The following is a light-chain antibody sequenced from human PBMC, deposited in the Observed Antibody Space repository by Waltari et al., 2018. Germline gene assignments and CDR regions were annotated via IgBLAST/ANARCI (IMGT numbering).Light chain of an antibody. CDR1: SSGVWSYNL. Sequence: QSALTQPAAVSGSPGQSITISCTGTSSGVWSYNLGSWYQQHPGKAPKLMIYAVNTPTAAPSKRFTGSKQGNPPSPTISGLQAEDAAHYYCFTSVRSSTSVSAGGTLLTVL. CDR2: AVN. V-gene: IGLV2-23*02. CDR3: FTSVRSSTSV. J-gene: IGLJ2*01.